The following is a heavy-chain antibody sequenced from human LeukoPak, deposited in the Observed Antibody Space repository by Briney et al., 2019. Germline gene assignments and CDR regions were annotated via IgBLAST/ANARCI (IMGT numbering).Heavy chain of an antibody. D-gene: IGHD3-22*01. V-gene: IGHV1-69*05. CDR1: GGTFSSYA. J-gene: IGHJ3*02. CDR3: AREDYYDSSGYYDAFDI. Sequence: SVKVSCKASGGTFSSYAISWVRQAPGQGLEWMGRIIPIFGTANYAQKLQGRVTITTDESTSTAYLELSSLRSEDTAVYYCAREDYYDSSGYYDAFDIWGQGTMVTVSS. CDR2: IIPIFGTA.